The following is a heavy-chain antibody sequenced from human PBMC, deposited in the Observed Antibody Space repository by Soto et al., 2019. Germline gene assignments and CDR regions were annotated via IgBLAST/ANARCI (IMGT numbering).Heavy chain of an antibody. Sequence: GGSLRLSCAASGFTFSSYSMNWVRQAPGKGLEWVSYISSSSSTIYYADSVKGRFTISRDNAKNSLYLQMNSLRAEDTAVYYCARGYDILTGYVGFDYWGQGTLVTVSS. CDR2: ISSSSSTI. J-gene: IGHJ4*02. CDR3: ARGYDILTGYVGFDY. CDR1: GFTFSSYS. V-gene: IGHV3-48*01. D-gene: IGHD3-9*01.